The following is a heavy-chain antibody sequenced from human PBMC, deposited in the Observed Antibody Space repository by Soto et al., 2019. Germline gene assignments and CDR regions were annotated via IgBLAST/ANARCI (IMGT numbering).Heavy chain of an antibody. Sequence: ASVKVSCKASGYTFTGYYMHWVRQAPGQGLEWMGWINPNSGGTNYAQKFQGWVTMTRDTSISTAYMELSRLRPDDTAVYYCARAGLLWFGDFWFFCNWGQGSLVTASS. V-gene: IGHV1-2*04. CDR1: GYTFTGYY. J-gene: IGHJ4*02. CDR2: INPNSGGT. D-gene: IGHD3-10*01. CDR3: ARAGLLWFGDFWFFCN.